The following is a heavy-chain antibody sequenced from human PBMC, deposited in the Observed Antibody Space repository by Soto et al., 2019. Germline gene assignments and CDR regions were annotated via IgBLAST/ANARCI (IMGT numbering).Heavy chain of an antibody. V-gene: IGHV3-74*01. CDR2: INSDGSTT. D-gene: IGHD6-19*01. CDR1: GFTFSDHW. Sequence: EVQLVESGGGVVQPGGSLRLSCAASGFTFSDHWIHWVRQVPGKGLVWVARINSDGSTTTYADSVKGRFTISRANARNTLYLQMDSLRAGDTALYYCARGYSSGPDYWGQGTLVTVSS. J-gene: IGHJ4*02. CDR3: ARGYSSGPDY.